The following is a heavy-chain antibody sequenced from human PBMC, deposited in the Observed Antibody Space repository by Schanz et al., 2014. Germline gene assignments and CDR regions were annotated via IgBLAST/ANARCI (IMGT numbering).Heavy chain of an antibody. J-gene: IGHJ1*01. CDR2: IATSSSTR. Sequence: EVQLLDSGGGLVQPGGSLRLSCAASGFTFSTYAMSWVRQAPGKGLEWVSYIATSSSTRHYADSVKGRVTISRDNAKNSVSLQMRRLRVEDTAVYYCASGVHVSSLQKGLQFWGRGTLVIVSS. D-gene: IGHD3-10*01. V-gene: IGHV3-48*01. CDR3: ASGVHVSSLQKGLQF. CDR1: GFTFSTYA.